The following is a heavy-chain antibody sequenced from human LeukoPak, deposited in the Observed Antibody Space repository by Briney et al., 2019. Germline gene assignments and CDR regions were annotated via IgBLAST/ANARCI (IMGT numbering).Heavy chain of an antibody. V-gene: IGHV4-34*01. CDR3: ARGSASSGYRWKLNWLDP. CDR2: INHSGST. Sequence: SETLSLTCAVYGGSFSGYYWSWIRQPPGKGLEWIGEINHSGSTNYNPSLKSRVTISVDTSKNQFSLKLSSVTAADTAVYYCARGSASSGYRWKLNWLDPWGQGTLVTVSS. CDR1: GGSFSGYY. J-gene: IGHJ5*02. D-gene: IGHD3-22*01.